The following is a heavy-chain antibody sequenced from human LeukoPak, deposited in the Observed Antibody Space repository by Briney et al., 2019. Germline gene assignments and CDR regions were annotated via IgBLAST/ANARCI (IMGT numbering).Heavy chain of an antibody. CDR2: IYYTGNI. CDR1: GDSVSSYY. Sequence: PSETLSLICTVSGDSVSSYYWSWLRQPPGKGLEWIAYIYYTGNINYNPSLKSRVTISVDTSKNQFSLNLTSVTAADTAVYYCARAGSSWSFDYWGQGTLVTVSS. CDR3: ARAGSSWSFDY. D-gene: IGHD6-13*01. J-gene: IGHJ4*02. V-gene: IGHV4-59*02.